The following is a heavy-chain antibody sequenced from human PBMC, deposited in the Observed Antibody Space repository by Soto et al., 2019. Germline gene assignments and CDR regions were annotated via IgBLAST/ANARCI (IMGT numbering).Heavy chain of an antibody. CDR2: IYYSGST. Sequence: PSETLSLTCTVSGGSISSGSYYWSWIRQHPGKGLEWIGDIYYSGSTYYNPSLKSRVTISVDTTKNQFSLKLSSVTAADTAVYYCARAILPAAIRLDYWGQGTLVTVSS. J-gene: IGHJ4*02. V-gene: IGHV4-31*03. CDR3: ARAILPAAIRLDY. D-gene: IGHD2-2*01. CDR1: GGSISSGSYY.